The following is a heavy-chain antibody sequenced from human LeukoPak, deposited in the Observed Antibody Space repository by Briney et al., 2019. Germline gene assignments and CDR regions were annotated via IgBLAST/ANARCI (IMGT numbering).Heavy chain of an antibody. D-gene: IGHD3-16*01. CDR1: GGSISTADYY. CDR3: SRDQIMGGGEHGMDV. V-gene: IGHV4-31*03. J-gene: IGHJ6*01. Sequence: SETLSLTCTVSGGSISTADYYWCWIRQHPGKGLEWIGYIHDSGSTYYNPALKSRTTISLDTSKNQFSLTLKSVTAAETALYYCSRDQIMGGGEHGMDVWGQGTTVTVSS. CDR2: IHDSGST.